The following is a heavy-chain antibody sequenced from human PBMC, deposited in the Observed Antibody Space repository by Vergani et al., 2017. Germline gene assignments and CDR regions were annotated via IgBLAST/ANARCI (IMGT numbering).Heavy chain of an antibody. CDR1: GFFFSSYE. V-gene: IGHV3-48*03. D-gene: IGHD3-16*01. J-gene: IGHJ3*02. CDR3: ARDFWGFDI. Sequence: EVQLVESGGDLVQPGGSLRLSCAASGFFFSSYEMNWVRQAPGKGLEWVSYISSSDTTMYYADSVKGRFTISRDNAKNSLYLQMNNLRAEDTAVYYCARDFWGFDIWGQGTMVTVSS. CDR2: ISSSDTTM.